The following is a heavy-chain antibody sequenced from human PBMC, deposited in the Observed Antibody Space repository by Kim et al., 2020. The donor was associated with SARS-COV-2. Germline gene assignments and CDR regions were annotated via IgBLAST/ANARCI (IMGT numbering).Heavy chain of an antibody. D-gene: IGHD5-18*01. Sequence: YNPSLKGRVTISVDTSKNQFSLKLSSVTVADTAVYYCARAIVTPYYCVDVWGQGTTVTVSS. CDR3: ARAIVTPYYCVDV. J-gene: IGHJ6*02. V-gene: IGHV4-30-2*04.